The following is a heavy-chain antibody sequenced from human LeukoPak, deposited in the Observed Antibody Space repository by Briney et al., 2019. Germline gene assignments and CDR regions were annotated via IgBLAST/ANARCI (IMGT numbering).Heavy chain of an antibody. D-gene: IGHD3-3*01. J-gene: IGHJ5*02. Sequence: ASVKVSCKASGYTFTNYGISWVRQAPGQGLEWMGWISIYNGNTDYAQKLRGRVTMTTDTSTSTAYMELRSLRSDDTAVYYCARITYDFWSGYYMPDGPWGQGTLVTVSS. V-gene: IGHV1-18*01. CDR2: ISIYNGNT. CDR1: GYTFTNYG. CDR3: ARITYDFWSGYYMPDGP.